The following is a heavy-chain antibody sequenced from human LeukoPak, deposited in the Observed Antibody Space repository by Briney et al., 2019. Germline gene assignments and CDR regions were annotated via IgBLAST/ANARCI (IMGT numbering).Heavy chain of an antibody. V-gene: IGHV4-61*02. D-gene: IGHD2-21*02. CDR2: IYTSGST. J-gene: IGHJ4*02. Sequence: PSQTLSLTCTVSAGSISSGSYFWSWIRQPAGKGLEWIGRIYTSGSTDYNPSLQSRVTMSVDTSKNQFSLKLNSVTAADTAVYYCARDQQLSYCGGDCYPANWGQGTLVTVSS. CDR1: AGSISSGSYF. CDR3: ARDQQLSYCGGDCYPAN.